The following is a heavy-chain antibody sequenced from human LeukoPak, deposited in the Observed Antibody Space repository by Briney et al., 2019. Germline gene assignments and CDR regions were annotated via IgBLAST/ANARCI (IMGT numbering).Heavy chain of an antibody. CDR3: TRDIDDVLTGDDAFDV. CDR2: ITSSGSSM. V-gene: IGHV3-21*03. D-gene: IGHD3-9*01. J-gene: IGHJ3*01. Sequence: GGSLRLSCAGSGFTFSGYSLNWIRQAPGRGLEWVSSITSSGSSMYYADSVKGRFTISRDNAESSVYLQMNSLRVDDTGLYYCTRDIDDVLTGDDAFDVWGQGTVVTVSS. CDR1: GFTFSGYS.